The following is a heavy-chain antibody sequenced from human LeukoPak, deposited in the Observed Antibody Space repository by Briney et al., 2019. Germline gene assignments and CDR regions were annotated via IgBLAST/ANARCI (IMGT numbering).Heavy chain of an antibody. CDR2: IYYSGST. V-gene: IGHV4-59*08. J-gene: IGHJ5*02. D-gene: IGHD6-13*01. CDR1: GGSISSYY. CDR3: ARHFTVVAAASFDP. Sequence: PSETLSLTCTASGGSISSYYWSWIRQPPGKGLEWIGYIYYSGSTNYNPSLKSRVTISVDTSKNQFSLKLSSVAAADTAVYYCARHFTVVAAASFDPWGQGTLVTVSS.